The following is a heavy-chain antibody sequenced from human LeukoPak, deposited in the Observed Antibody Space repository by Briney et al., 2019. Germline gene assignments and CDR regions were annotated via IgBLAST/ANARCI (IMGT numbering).Heavy chain of an antibody. CDR2: IRFDGSKK. D-gene: IGHD2-15*01. Sequence: GGSLRHSCAAPGFDFSSYGLHWVGQAPGKRLERVAFIRFDGSKKYYSDSGQGRFTISRDNSKNTLYLQMNSLRTEDTAMYYCAKVWGLVVVPATPPDYWGQGTLVTVSS. CDR1: GFDFSSYG. V-gene: IGHV3-30*02. J-gene: IGHJ4*02. CDR3: AKVWGLVVVPATPPDY.